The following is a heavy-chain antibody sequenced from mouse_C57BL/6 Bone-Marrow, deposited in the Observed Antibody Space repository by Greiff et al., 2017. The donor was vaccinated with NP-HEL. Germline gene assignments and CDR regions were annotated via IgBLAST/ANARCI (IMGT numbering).Heavy chain of an antibody. CDR1: GYTFTSYW. V-gene: IGHV1-55*01. CDR3: ARESGSSYGFAY. Sequence: QVQLQQPGAELVKPGASVKMSCKASGYTFTSYWITWVKQRPGQGLEWIGDIYPGSGSTNYNEKFKSKATLTVDTSSSTAYMQLSSLTSEDSAVYYCARESGSSYGFAYWGQGTLVTVSA. J-gene: IGHJ3*01. CDR2: IYPGSGST. D-gene: IGHD1-1*01.